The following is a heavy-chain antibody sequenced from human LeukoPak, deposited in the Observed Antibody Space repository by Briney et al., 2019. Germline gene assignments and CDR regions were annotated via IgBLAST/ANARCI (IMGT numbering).Heavy chain of an antibody. CDR3: ARHGTISSESYFDY. Sequence: PSETLSLTCSVSGCSVSSYYWSWIRQSPGKGLEWIGYIHNSGRTNYNPSLKSRVTGFVDTSKNQVSLRLSSVTAADTAVYYCARHGTISSESYFDYWGQGALVTVSS. CDR2: IHNSGRT. V-gene: IGHV4-59*08. J-gene: IGHJ4*02. CDR1: GCSVSSYY. D-gene: IGHD1-14*01.